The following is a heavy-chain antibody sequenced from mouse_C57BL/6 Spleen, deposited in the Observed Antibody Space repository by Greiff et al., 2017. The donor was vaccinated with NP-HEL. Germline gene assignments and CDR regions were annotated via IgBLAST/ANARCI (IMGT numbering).Heavy chain of an antibody. CDR3: ARGAVLRSDWYFDV. D-gene: IGHD1-1*01. V-gene: IGHV5-17*01. Sequence: EVKLMESGGGLVKPGGSLKLSCAASGFTFSDYGMHWVRQAPEKGLEWVAYISSGSSTIYYADTVKGRFTISRANAKNTLFLQMTSLESEDAARYYCARGAVLRSDWYFDVWGTGTTVTVSS. CDR1: GFTFSDYG. CDR2: ISSGSSTI. J-gene: IGHJ1*03.